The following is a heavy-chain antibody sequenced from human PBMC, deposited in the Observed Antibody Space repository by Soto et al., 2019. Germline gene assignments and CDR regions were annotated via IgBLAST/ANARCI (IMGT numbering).Heavy chain of an antibody. V-gene: IGHV4-31*03. Sequence: SETLSLTCTVSGGSISSGGYYWSWIRQHPGKGLEWIGYIYYSGSTYYNPSLKSRVTISVDTSKNQFSLKLSSVTAADTAVYYCARVEDSSGYTAPNFDYWGQGTLVTVSS. CDR3: ARVEDSSGYTAPNFDY. CDR2: IYYSGST. CDR1: GGSISSGGYY. D-gene: IGHD3-22*01. J-gene: IGHJ4*02.